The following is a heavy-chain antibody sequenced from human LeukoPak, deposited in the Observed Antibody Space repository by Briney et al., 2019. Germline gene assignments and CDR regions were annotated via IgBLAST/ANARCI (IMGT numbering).Heavy chain of an antibody. Sequence: PGGSLRLSCAASGFTFSSYGMHWVRQAPGKGLEWVAVISYDGSNKYYADSVKGRFTISRDNSKNTLYLQMNSLRAEDTAVYYSAKEGHGSSLDYWGQGTLVTVSS. CDR3: AKEGHGSSLDY. J-gene: IGHJ4*02. CDR2: ISYDGSNK. V-gene: IGHV3-30*18. D-gene: IGHD6-13*01. CDR1: GFTFSSYG.